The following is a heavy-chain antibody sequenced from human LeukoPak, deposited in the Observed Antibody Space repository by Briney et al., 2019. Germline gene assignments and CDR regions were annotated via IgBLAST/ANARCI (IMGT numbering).Heavy chain of an antibody. Sequence: GGSLRLSCAASGFTFSSYAMSWVRQAPGKGLEWVSAISGSGGSTYYADSVKGRFTISRDNSKNTLYLQMNSLRAEDTAVYYCAKGQYYYDSSASFDYWGQGTLVTVSS. V-gene: IGHV3-23*01. J-gene: IGHJ4*02. CDR1: GFTFSSYA. D-gene: IGHD3-22*01. CDR3: AKGQYYYDSSASFDY. CDR2: ISGSGGST.